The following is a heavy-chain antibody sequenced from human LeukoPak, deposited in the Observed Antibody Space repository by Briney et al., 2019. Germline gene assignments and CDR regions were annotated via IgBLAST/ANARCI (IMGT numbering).Heavy chain of an antibody. Sequence: GGSLRLSCAASGFTFSNAWMSWVRQAPGKGLEWVGRIKSKTDGETTDYAAPVKGRFTISRDDSKNTLYLQTNSLKTEDTAVYYCTTQGYWGQGTLVTVSS. CDR2: IKSKTDGETT. V-gene: IGHV3-15*01. J-gene: IGHJ4*02. CDR1: GFTFSNAW. CDR3: TTQGY.